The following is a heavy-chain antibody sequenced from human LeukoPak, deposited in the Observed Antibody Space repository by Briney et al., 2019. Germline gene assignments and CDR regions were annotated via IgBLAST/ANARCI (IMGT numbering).Heavy chain of an antibody. CDR3: ARLLPGGGKAFDI. Sequence: ASVKVSCKASGGTFSSYAISWVRQAPGQGLEWMGGIIPIFGTANYAQKFQGRVTITADESTSTAYMELSSLRSEDTAVYYCARLLPGGGKAFDILRQGTMVTVSS. CDR1: GGTFSSYA. CDR2: IIPIFGTA. V-gene: IGHV1-69*13. D-gene: IGHD4-23*01. J-gene: IGHJ3*02.